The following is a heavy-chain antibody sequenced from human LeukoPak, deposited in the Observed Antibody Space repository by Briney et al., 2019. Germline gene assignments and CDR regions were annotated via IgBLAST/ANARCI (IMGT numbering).Heavy chain of an antibody. D-gene: IGHD2-2*01. J-gene: IGHJ5*02. CDR2: IYPGDSDT. CDR3: ARLERPKYCSSTSCKTSPRWFDP. V-gene: IGHV5-51*01. Sequence: GESLKISCKGSGYSFTSYWIGWVRQMPGKGLEWMGIIYPGDSDTRYSPSFQGQVTISADKSISTAYLQWSSLKASDTAMYYCARLERPKYCSSTSCKTSPRWFDPWGQGTLVTVSS. CDR1: GYSFTSYW.